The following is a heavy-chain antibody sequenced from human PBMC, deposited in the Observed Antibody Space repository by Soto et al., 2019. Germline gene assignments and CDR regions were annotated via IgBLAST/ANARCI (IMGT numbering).Heavy chain of an antibody. CDR3: PKYFPSVEIHTHYYFDS. J-gene: IGHJ4*02. CDR2: ISGGSRST. CDR1: GVDCILFS. Sequence: PWWSXRLSCSSAGVDCILFSMTLFRHAPGKGLEWVSAISGGSRSTFYADSVKGRFTISRDNSNNMVYLQMDNLRVEDTAVYFCPKYFPSVEIHTHYYFDSWGQGRLV. V-gene: IGHV3-23*01. D-gene: IGHD1-1*01.